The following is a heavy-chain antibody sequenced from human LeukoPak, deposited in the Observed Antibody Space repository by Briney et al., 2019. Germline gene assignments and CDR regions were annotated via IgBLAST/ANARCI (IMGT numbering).Heavy chain of an antibody. Sequence: GASVKVSCKASGYTFTGYYMHWVRQAPAQGLEWMGWINPNSGGTNYAQKFQGRVTMTRDTSISTAYMELSRLRSDDTAVYYCARGGRGKWLGYYYYYGMDVWGQGTTVTVSS. CDR2: INPNSGGT. V-gene: IGHV1-2*02. D-gene: IGHD6-19*01. CDR3: ARGGRGKWLGYYYYYGMDV. J-gene: IGHJ6*02. CDR1: GYTFTGYY.